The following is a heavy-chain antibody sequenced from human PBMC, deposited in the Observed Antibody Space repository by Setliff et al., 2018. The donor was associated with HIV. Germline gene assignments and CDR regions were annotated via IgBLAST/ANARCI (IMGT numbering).Heavy chain of an antibody. CDR3: ARGPTRYFYDSSGYYLNY. V-gene: IGHV4-59*01. D-gene: IGHD3-22*01. J-gene: IGHJ4*02. CDR2: IYYSGST. CDR1: GGSISSYY. Sequence: SETLSLTCTVSGGSISSYYWSWIRQPPGKGLEWIGYIYYSGSTNYNPSLKSRVTISVDTSKNQFSLKLTSVTAADTGVYYCARGPTRYFYDSSGYYLNYWGQGTLVTVSS.